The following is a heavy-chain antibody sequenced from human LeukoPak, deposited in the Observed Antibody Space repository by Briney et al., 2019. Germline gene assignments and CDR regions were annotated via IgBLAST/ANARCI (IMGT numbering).Heavy chain of an antibody. V-gene: IGHV3-30*18. CDR2: ISYDGSNK. D-gene: IGHD4-23*01. J-gene: IGHJ4*02. CDR1: GFAFNTYA. CDR3: AKVFYGGNSAGNDY. Sequence: GGSLRLSCAASGFAFNTYAMHWVRQAPGKGLEWVAVISYDGSNKYYADSVKGRFTISRDNSKNTLYLQMNSLRAEDTAVYYCAKVFYGGNSAGNDYWGQGTLVTVSS.